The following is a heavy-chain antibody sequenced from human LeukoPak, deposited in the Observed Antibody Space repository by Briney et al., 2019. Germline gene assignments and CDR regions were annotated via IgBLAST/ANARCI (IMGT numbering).Heavy chain of an antibody. CDR2: ISYDGRNK. D-gene: IGHD2-2*01. J-gene: IGHJ4*02. CDR1: GFTFNNYG. V-gene: IGHV3-30*18. Sequence: GSLRLSCAASGFTFNNYGMHWVRQAPGKGLEWVAVISYDGRNKHYPDSVKGRFTISRDISTDTLWLQMDSLRTEDAAVYYCAKGPLRGTAAAIDYWGQGTLVTVSS. CDR3: AKGPLRGTAAAIDY.